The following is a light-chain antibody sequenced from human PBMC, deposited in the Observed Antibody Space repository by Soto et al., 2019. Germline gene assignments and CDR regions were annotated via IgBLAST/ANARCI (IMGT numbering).Light chain of an antibody. CDR2: GAS. CDR3: QQYGSSPRT. CDR1: QSISSNY. Sequence: EIVLTQSPGTLSMSPGERATLSCRASQSISSNYLAWYQQKPGQAPRLLIYGASSRATGIPDRFSGSGSGTDSTLTISRLEAEEFAVYYCQQYGSSPRTFGQGTKVEFK. J-gene: IGKJ1*01. V-gene: IGKV3-20*01.